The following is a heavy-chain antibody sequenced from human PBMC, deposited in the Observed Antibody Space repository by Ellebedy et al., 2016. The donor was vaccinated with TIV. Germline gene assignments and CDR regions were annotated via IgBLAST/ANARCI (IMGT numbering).Heavy chain of an antibody. D-gene: IGHD5-18*01. CDR3: ARGPQLRLGSKILRWEAYYYYGMDV. Sequence: GGSLRLXXAASGFTFDDYAMHWVRQAPGKGLEWLSGISWSSGSIGYADSVKGRFTISRDNAKNSLYLQMNSLRAEDTAVYYCARGPQLRLGSKILRWEAYYYYGMDVWGQGTTVTVSS. V-gene: IGHV3-9*01. CDR1: GFTFDDYA. J-gene: IGHJ6*02. CDR2: ISWSSGSI.